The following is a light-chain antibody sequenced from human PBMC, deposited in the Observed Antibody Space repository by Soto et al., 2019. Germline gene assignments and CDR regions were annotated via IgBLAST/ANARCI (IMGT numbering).Light chain of an antibody. J-gene: IGKJ3*01. CDR2: GAS. CDR1: QSVSSSY. V-gene: IGKV3-20*01. CDR3: QHYGSSPLFT. Sequence: EIVLTQSPGTLSLSPGERATLSSRASQSVSSSYLAWYQQKPGQAPRLLIYGASSRATGIPDRFSGSGSGTDFTLTISRLEPEDFAVYYCQHYGSSPLFTFGPGTKVDIK.